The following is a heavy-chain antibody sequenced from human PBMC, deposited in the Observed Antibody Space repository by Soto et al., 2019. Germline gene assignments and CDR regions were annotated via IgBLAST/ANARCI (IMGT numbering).Heavy chain of an antibody. J-gene: IGHJ4*01. V-gene: IGHV3-21*01. CDR1: GFTFSEYN. D-gene: IGHD3-10*01. CDR2: ISGSSTYI. CDR3: ARDFPFGKYPFDY. Sequence: GGSLRLSCTTSGFTFSEYNMNWVRQAPGKRLEWVSCISGSSTYIYYADSVRGRFTISRDNAKNSLFLQIDNLRAEDTAVYYCARDFPFGKYPFDYCRHGTLVTSSS.